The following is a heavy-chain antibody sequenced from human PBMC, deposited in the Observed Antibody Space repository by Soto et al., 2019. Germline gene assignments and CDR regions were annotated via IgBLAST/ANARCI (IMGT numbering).Heavy chain of an antibody. D-gene: IGHD2-15*01. Sequence: SETLSLTCAVYGGSFSGYYWSWIRQPPGKGLEWIGSIYYSGSTYYNPSLKSRVTISVDTSKNQFSLKLSSVTAADTAVYYCARGYCSGGSCYRYWGQGSQVTVSS. CDR2: IYYSGST. V-gene: IGHV4-34*01. CDR1: GGSFSGYY. J-gene: IGHJ4*02. CDR3: ARGYCSGGSCYRY.